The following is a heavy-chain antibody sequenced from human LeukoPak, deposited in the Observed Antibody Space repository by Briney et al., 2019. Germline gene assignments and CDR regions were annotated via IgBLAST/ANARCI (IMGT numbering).Heavy chain of an antibody. CDR2: VNPSSGGT. CDR1: GYSFAGYH. J-gene: IGHJ6*03. V-gene: IGHV1-2*02. CDR3: AKDLRSWRYHDTWTGSYYYYYMGV. D-gene: IGHD3/OR15-3a*01. Sequence: EASVKVSCKASGYSFAGYHIHWLRQAPGQGFEWMGWVNPSSGGTLYAQKFQGRVTMTRDTSINTAHMELSSLTSDDAAVYYCAKDLRSWRYHDTWTGSYYYYYMGVWGTGTTVTVSS.